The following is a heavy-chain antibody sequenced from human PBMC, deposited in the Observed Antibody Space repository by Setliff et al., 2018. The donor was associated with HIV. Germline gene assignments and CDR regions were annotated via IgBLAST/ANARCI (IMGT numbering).Heavy chain of an antibody. CDR2: ISSSSSYT. V-gene: IGHV3-11*05. D-gene: IGHD3-22*01. CDR1: GFTFSDYY. CDR3: ARDYYDSSGYYLLDAFDI. J-gene: IGHJ3*02. Sequence: GGSLRLSCAASGFTFSDYYMSWIRQAPGKGLEWVSYISSSSSYTNYADSVKGRFTTSRDNAKNSLYLQMNSLRAEDTAVYYCARDYYDSSGYYLLDAFDIWGQGTMVTVSS.